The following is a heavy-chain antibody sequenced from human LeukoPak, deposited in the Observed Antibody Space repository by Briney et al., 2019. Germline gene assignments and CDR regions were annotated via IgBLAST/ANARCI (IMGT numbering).Heavy chain of an antibody. Sequence: SVKVSCKASGGTFSSYAISWVRQAPGQGLEWMGGIIPIFGTANYAQKFQGRVTITADESTSTAYMELSSRRSEDTAVYYCAREGYCSGGSCYSRWFDPWGQGTLVTVSS. CDR2: IIPIFGTA. CDR3: AREGYCSGGSCYSRWFDP. V-gene: IGHV1-69*01. CDR1: GGTFSSYA. D-gene: IGHD2-15*01. J-gene: IGHJ5*02.